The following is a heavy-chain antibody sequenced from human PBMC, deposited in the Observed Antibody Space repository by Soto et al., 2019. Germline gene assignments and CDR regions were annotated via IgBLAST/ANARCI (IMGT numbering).Heavy chain of an antibody. Sequence: PGGSLRLSCAASGFNFGDNTIHWVRQAPGKGLEWVSLVNWDSSETYYADSVGGRFTISRDNSKNSVYLQMNGLRPEDTALYYCAKDTSWTIDYWGQGTLVTVSS. V-gene: IGHV3-43*01. CDR3: AKDTSWTIDY. D-gene: IGHD4-17*01. J-gene: IGHJ4*02. CDR2: VNWDSSET. CDR1: GFNFGDNT.